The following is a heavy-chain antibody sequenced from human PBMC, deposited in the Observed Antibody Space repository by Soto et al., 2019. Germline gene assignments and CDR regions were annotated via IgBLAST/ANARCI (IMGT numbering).Heavy chain of an antibody. D-gene: IGHD3-10*01. CDR3: ARGMAWGPYYFDY. CDR2: IYYNGST. CDR1: GGSISRYY. V-gene: IGHV4-59*01. J-gene: IGHJ4*02. Sequence: SETLSLTCTVSGGSISRYYWSWIRQPPGKGLEWIGYIYYNGSTNYNPTLKSRVTISVDTSKNQFSLKLSSVTGADTAVYYCARGMAWGPYYFDYWGQGTPVTVSS.